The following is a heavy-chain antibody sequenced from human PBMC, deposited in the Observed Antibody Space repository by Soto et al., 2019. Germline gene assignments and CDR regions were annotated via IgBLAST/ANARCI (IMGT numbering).Heavy chain of an antibody. CDR3: AKEVSLGSTVDLGY. CDR1: GFTFSLFA. D-gene: IGHD7-27*01. V-gene: IGHV3-23*01. J-gene: IGHJ4*02. Sequence: GGSLRLSCVASGFTFSLFAMSWVRQSPGKGLEWVSTISGSGGSTYYADAVKGRFTISRDNSMDTLYLQMKSLRVEDTARYYCAKEVSLGSTVDLGYWGQGSLVTVSS. CDR2: ISGSGGST.